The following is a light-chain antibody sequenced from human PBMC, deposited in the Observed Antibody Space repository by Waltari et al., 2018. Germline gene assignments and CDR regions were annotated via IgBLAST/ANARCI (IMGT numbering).Light chain of an antibody. CDR3: QQSYSTPPT. CDR2: AAA. CDR1: QSISSY. J-gene: IGKJ5*01. V-gene: IGKV1-39*01. Sequence: DIQMTQSPSSLSASVGDRVTITCRSSQSISSYLNWYQQKPGQAPKFLISAAASLHSGVPSRFSGSGSGTDFTLTISSLQPEDFATYYCQQSYSTPPTFGQGTRLETK.